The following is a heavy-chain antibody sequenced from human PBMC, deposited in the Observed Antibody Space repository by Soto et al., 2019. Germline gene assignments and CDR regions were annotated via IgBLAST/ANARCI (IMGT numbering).Heavy chain of an antibody. CDR2: IIPIFETA. CDR3: AASDSSSWQHDY. CDR1: GDSFSSYA. J-gene: IGHJ4*02. Sequence: QVQLVQSGAELKKPGSSVRVSCKISGDSFSSYAISWVRQAPGEGLEWVGGIIPIFETANYAQKVQGRVTITAVESTTPAYMDVTRLRPEDTAIFYCAASDSSSWQHDYWGQGTLITVSS. D-gene: IGHD6-13*01. V-gene: IGHV1-69*01.